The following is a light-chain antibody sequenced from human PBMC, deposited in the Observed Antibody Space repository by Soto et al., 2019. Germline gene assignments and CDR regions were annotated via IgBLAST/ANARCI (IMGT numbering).Light chain of an antibody. J-gene: IGLJ2*01. CDR3: QSYATSLSVV. Sequence: QSVLTQPPSVSGAPGQRVTISCTGRSSNIGAGYDVHWYLQLPGTAPKLLIYANSNRPSGVPDRFSGSKSGTSASLAITGLQAEDEADYYCQSYATSLSVVFGGGTKVTVL. V-gene: IGLV1-40*01. CDR1: SSNIGAGYD. CDR2: ANS.